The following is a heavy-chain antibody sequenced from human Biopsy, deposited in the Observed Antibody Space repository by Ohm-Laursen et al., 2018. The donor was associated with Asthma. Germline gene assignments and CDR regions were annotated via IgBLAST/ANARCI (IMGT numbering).Heavy chain of an antibody. CDR1: GGTFSNYV. CDR2: IIPMFGTT. V-gene: IGHV1-69*01. CDR3: ARVLTTEEGDTWFDP. J-gene: IGHJ5*02. D-gene: IGHD4-11*01. Sequence: SSVKVSCKASGGTFSNYVFSWVRQAPGQGPEWMGGIIPMFGTTKYTQKFQARVSITADEATSTVYMELSSLRSEDTAVYYCARVLTTEEGDTWFDPWGQGTLVTVSS.